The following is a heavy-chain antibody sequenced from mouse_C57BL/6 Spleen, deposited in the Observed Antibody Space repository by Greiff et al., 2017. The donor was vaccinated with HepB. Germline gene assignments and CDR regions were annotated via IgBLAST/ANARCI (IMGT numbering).Heavy chain of an antibody. Sequence: VKLVESGAELVRPGASVKLSCKASGYTFTDYYINWVKQRPGQGLEWIARIYPGSGNTYYNEKFKGKATLTAEKSSITAYMQLSSLTSEDSAVYFCARGGNYYGSSLDYWGQGTTLTVSS. CDR3: ARGGNYYGSSLDY. V-gene: IGHV1-76*01. D-gene: IGHD1-1*01. CDR2: IYPGSGNT. J-gene: IGHJ2*01. CDR1: GYTFTDYY.